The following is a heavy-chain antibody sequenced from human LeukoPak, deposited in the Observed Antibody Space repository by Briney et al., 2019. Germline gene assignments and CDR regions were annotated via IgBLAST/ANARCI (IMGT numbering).Heavy chain of an antibody. CDR3: ARLCRYCSSAFDI. CDR2: INSNSGGT. Sequence: ASVKVSCKASGYTFTGYYMHWVRQAPGQGVEWMGWINSNSGGTNYAQKSQGRVTMTRDTSISTAYMELSRLRSDDTAVYYCARLCRYCSSAFDIWGQGTMVTVSS. V-gene: IGHV1-2*02. D-gene: IGHD2-15*01. J-gene: IGHJ3*02. CDR1: GYTFTGYY.